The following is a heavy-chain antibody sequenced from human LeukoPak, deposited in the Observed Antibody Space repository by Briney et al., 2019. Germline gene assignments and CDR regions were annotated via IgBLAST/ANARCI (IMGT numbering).Heavy chain of an antibody. CDR2: ISDDGNNK. CDR1: GFTFSDFG. V-gene: IGHV3-30*18. CDR3: AKNIYDILTGYNY. J-gene: IGHJ4*02. D-gene: IGHD3-9*01. Sequence: GGSLRLSCAASGFTFSDFGMHWVRQAPGKGLEWVAVISDDGNNKYYADSVKGRFTISRDNSKNTLYLQMNSLRAEDTAVYYCAKNIYDILTGYNYWGQGTLVTVSS.